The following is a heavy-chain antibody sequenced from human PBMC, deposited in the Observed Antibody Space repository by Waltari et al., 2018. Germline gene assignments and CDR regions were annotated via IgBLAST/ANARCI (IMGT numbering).Heavy chain of an antibody. CDR3: ARGSLRRRNGFDP. CDR2: IYYSGIT. J-gene: IGHJ5*02. V-gene: IGHV4-59*01. Sequence: QVQLHESGPGLVKPSETLSLTCHGSGGTISSYYWRWIRQPPGKGLEWIGYIYYSGITNYNPSLKSRVTISVDTSKNHFSLKLSSVTAADTAVYYCARGSLRRRNGFDPWGQGTLVIVSS. CDR1: GGTISSYY. D-gene: IGHD2-8*01.